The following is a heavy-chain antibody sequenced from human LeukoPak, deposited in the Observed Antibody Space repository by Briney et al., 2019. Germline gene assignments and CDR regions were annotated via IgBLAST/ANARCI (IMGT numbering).Heavy chain of an antibody. CDR2: ISTSGST. Sequence: SETLSLTCSVAGGSFSTYFWNWIRQPAGKGLEWIGRISTSGSTTYNPSLKSRVTMSVDTSKNQFSLSLRSVTAADTAVYYCARDDRVEGGENWFDPWGRGTLVIVSS. V-gene: IGHV4-4*07. CDR3: ARDDRVEGGENWFDP. D-gene: IGHD3-10*01. J-gene: IGHJ5*02. CDR1: GGSFSTYF.